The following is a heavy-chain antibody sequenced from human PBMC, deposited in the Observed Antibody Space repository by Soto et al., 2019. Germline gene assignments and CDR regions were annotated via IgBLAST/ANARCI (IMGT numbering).Heavy chain of an antibody. CDR1: GYSFSSYL. CDR3: ARVSGYYVHYYYGMDV. CDR2: IYPGDSDS. D-gene: IGHD3-3*01. V-gene: IGHV5-51*01. J-gene: IGHJ6*02. Sequence: GESLKISCKGSGYSFSSYLIGWVRQMPGKGLEWMGFIYPGDSDSRYSPSFQGQVTISADKPISTAYLQWSSLKASDNAMYYCARVSGYYVHYYYGMDVWGQGTTVTVSS.